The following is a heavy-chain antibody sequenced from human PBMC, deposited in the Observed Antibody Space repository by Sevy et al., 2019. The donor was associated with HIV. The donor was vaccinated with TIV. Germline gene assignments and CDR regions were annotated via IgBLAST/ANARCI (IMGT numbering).Heavy chain of an antibody. D-gene: IGHD3-22*01. J-gene: IGHJ6*02. CDR3: ARRGYYDSSGYYTYGMDV. V-gene: IGHV5-51*01. Sequence: GESLKISCKGSGYTFSNYWIGWVRQMPGKGLEWMGIIYPGDSDTRYSPSFQGQVTISSDKSISTAYLQCSSLKASDTAMYYCARRGYYDSSGYYTYGMDVWGQGTTVTVSS. CDR2: IYPGDSDT. CDR1: GYTFSNYW.